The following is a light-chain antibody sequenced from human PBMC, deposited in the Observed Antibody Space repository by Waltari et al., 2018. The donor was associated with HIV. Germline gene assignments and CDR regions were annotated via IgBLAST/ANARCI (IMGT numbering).Light chain of an antibody. CDR2: WAS. CDR1: QSVLYSSNNKNY. Sequence: DIVMTQSPDSLAVSLGERATINCKSSQSVLYSSNNKNYLACYQQKPGQPPKLHIYWASTRESGVPDRFSGSGSGTDFTLTISSLQAEDVAVYYCQQYYSTPYTFGQGTKLEIK. CDR3: QQYYSTPYT. V-gene: IGKV4-1*01. J-gene: IGKJ2*01.